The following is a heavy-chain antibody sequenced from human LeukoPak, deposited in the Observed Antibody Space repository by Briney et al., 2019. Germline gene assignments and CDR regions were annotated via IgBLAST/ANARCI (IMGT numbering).Heavy chain of an antibody. J-gene: IGHJ3*02. CDR1: GGSFSGYY. V-gene: IGHV4-34*01. Sequence: SETLSPTCAVYGGSFSGYYWSWIRQPPGKGLEWIGEINHSGSTNYNPSLKSRVTISVDTSKDQFSLKLSSVTAADTAVYYCARLRGALSGPFDIWGQGTMVTVSS. D-gene: IGHD3-10*01. CDR2: INHSGST. CDR3: ARLRGALSGPFDI.